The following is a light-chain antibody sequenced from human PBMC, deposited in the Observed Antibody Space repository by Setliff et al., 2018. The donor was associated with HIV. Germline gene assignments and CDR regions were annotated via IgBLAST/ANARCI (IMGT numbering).Light chain of an antibody. CDR1: TGAVTSSHY. Sequence: QAVVTQEPSLTVSPGGTVTLICGSSTGAVTSSHYVYWLQQKPGQAPRTLISETNNKQSWTPARFSASLLGGKAALTLSGAQPEDEADYYCLLSYSGVRVFGGGTRSPS. CDR3: LLSYSGVRV. J-gene: IGLJ3*02. CDR2: ETN. V-gene: IGLV7-46*01.